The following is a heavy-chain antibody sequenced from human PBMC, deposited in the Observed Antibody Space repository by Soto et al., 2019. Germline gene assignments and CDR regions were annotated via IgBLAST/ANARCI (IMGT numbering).Heavy chain of an antibody. V-gene: IGHV4-34*01. CDR3: GPRGAVADPRGY. CDR2: INHSGST. CDR1: GGSFSDFY. J-gene: IGHJ4*02. Sequence: QVQLQQWGAGLLKPSETLSLTCAVYGGSFSDFYWTWIRQPPGKGLEWIGEINHSGSTNYNPSLKRPVAISVDTSKNQFSLDLPSVTAADTAVYYCGPRGAVADPRGYWGQGTLVTVSS. D-gene: IGHD3-10*01.